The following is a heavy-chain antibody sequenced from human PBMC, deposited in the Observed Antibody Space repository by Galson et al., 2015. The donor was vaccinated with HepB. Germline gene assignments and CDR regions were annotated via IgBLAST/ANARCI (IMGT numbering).Heavy chain of an antibody. CDR2: IIPTLDVA. Sequence: SVKVSCKASGGTFSRDAINWVRQAPGQGLEWLGRIIPTLDVANYAQNFQDRVTITADKSTTTAFTELRSLRSVDTAVYYCSKGTNYMDVWANGTTVTVSS. CDR1: GGTFSRDA. D-gene: IGHD2-8*01. J-gene: IGHJ6*03. V-gene: IGHV1-69*04. CDR3: SKGTNYMDV.